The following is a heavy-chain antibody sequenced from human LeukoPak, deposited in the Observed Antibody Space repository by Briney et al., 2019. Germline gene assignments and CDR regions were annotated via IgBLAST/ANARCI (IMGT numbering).Heavy chain of an antibody. J-gene: IGHJ5*02. CDR2: INPNSGGT. Sequence: ASVKVSCKASGYTFTGYYMHWVRQAPGQGLEWMGWINPNSGGTNYAQKFQGRVTMTRDTPISTAYMELSRLRSDDTAVYYCARGSSGYYGNNWFDPWGQGTLVTVSS. CDR1: GYTFTGYY. CDR3: ARGSSGYYGNNWFDP. D-gene: IGHD3-3*01. V-gene: IGHV1-2*02.